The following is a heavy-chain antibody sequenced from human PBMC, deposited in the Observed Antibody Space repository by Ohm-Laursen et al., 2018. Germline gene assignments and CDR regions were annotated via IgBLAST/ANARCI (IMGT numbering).Heavy chain of an antibody. Sequence: SLRLSCAASGFTFDDYAMHWVRQAPGKGLEWVSGISWNSGSIGYADSVKGRFTISRDNAKNSLYLQMNSLRAEDTALYYCAKDRIRAGADGMDVWGQGTTVTVSS. CDR3: AKDRIRAGADGMDV. J-gene: IGHJ6*02. CDR2: ISWNSGSI. CDR1: GFTFDDYA. D-gene: IGHD1-26*01. V-gene: IGHV3-9*01.